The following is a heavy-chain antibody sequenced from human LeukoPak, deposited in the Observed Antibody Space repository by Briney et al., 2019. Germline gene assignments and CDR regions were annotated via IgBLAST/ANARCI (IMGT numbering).Heavy chain of an antibody. CDR2: IYENGGST. CDR3: AKPEETSQGYYYYGMDV. CDR1: GFTFRSHA. J-gene: IGHJ6*02. Sequence: PGGSLRLSCVGSGFTFRSHAMRWVRQAPEKGLEFVSGIYENGGSTYYADSVKGRFTISRDNSKNTLYLQMNSLRAEDTAVYYCAKPEETSQGYYYYGMDVWGQGTTVTVSS. V-gene: IGHV3-23*01. D-gene: IGHD6-6*01.